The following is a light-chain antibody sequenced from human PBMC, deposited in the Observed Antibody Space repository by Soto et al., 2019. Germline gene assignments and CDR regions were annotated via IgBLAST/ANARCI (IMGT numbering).Light chain of an antibody. J-gene: IGKJ1*01. CDR2: AAS. V-gene: IGKV1-39*01. CDR1: QSISSY. CDR3: QQSYSTPTT. Sequence: DIQMTQSPSSLSSSVGDRVTVTFRASQSISSYLNWYQQKPGKAPKLLIYAASSLQSGVPSRFSGRGSGTDFTLTISSLQPEDFATYYCQQSYSTPTTFGQGTKVDIK.